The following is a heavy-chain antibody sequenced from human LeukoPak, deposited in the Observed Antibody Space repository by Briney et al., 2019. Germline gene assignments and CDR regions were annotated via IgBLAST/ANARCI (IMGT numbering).Heavy chain of an antibody. Sequence: GGSLRLSCAASGFTFSNYGMHWVRQAPGKGLEWVAVIWYDGSNKYCADSVKGRFTISRDNSKNTLYLQMNSLRVEDTAVYYCARSSHYDILTGYSEEDAFDIWGQGTMVTVSS. D-gene: IGHD3-9*01. CDR2: IWYDGSNK. CDR1: GFTFSNYG. J-gene: IGHJ3*02. V-gene: IGHV3-33*01. CDR3: ARSSHYDILTGYSEEDAFDI.